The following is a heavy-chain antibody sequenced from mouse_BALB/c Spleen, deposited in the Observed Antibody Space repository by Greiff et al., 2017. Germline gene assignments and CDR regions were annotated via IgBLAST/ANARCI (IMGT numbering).Heavy chain of an antibody. CDR1: GDSITSCY. J-gene: IGHJ4*01. V-gene: IGHV3-8*02. CDR2: ISYSGST. Sequence: EVMLVESGPSLVKPSQTLSLTCSVTGDSITSCYWNWIRKFPGNKLEYMGYISYSGSTYYNPSLKSRISITRDTSKNQYYLQLNSVTTEDTATYYCARSVYYDYGRYAMDYWGQGTSVTVSS. D-gene: IGHD2-4*01. CDR3: ARSVYYDYGRYAMDY.